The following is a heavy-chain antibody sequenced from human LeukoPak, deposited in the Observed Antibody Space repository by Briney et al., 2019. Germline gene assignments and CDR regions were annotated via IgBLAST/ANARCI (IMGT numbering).Heavy chain of an antibody. J-gene: IGHJ4*02. V-gene: IGHV4-59*08. CDR1: GGSISSYY. Sequence: ASETLSLTCTVSGGSISSYYWSWIRQPPGKGLEWIGDIYYSGSTNYNPSLKSRVTISVDTSKNQFSLRLNSVTAADTAVYYCARSGYPYDSSGYYDYWGQGTLVTVSS. D-gene: IGHD3-22*01. CDR2: IYYSGST. CDR3: ARSGYPYDSSGYYDY.